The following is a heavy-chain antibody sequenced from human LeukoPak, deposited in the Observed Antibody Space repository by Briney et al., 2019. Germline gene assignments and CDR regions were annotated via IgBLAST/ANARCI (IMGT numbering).Heavy chain of an antibody. CDR2: INTNTGDP. D-gene: IGHD7-27*01. V-gene: IGHV7-4-1*02. CDR3: ATLGIDDY. J-gene: IGHJ4*02. CDR1: GYTFSSYT. Sequence: ASVKVSCKASGYTFSSYTMNWVRQAPGQGLEWMGWINTNTGDPTYAQGFTGRFVLSLDTSVSTAYLQISSLKADDTAVYYCATLGIDDYWGQGTLVTVSS.